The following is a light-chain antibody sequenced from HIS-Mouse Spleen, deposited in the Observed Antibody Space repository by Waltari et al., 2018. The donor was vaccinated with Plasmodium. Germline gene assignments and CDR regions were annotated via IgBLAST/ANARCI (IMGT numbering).Light chain of an antibody. V-gene: IGLV3-10*01. Sequence: SYELTQPPSVSVSPGQTARITCSGAALPKKYAYWYQQKSGQAPVLVIYEDSKRPPGIPERVSGASSGTMATWTISGAQVEDEADYYCYSTDSSGNHRVFGGGTKLTVL. CDR1: ALPKKY. CDR3: YSTDSSGNHRV. J-gene: IGLJ3*02. CDR2: EDS.